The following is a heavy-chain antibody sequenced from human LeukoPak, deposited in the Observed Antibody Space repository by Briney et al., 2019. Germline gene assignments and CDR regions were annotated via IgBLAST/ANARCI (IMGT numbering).Heavy chain of an antibody. J-gene: IGHJ3*02. CDR1: GGSFSGYY. Sequence: SETLSLTCAVYGGSFSGYYWGWIRQPPGKGLEWIGEINHSGSTNYNPSLKSRVTISVDTSKNQFSLKLSSVTAADTAVYYCARGVLTYYDSSGYYYADQDAFDIWGQGTMVTVSS. CDR2: INHSGST. D-gene: IGHD3-22*01. V-gene: IGHV4-34*01. CDR3: ARGVLTYYDSSGYYYADQDAFDI.